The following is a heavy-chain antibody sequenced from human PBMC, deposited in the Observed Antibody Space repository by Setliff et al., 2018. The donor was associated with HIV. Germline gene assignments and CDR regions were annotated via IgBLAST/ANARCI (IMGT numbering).Heavy chain of an antibody. V-gene: IGHV4-34*07. Sequence: ASETLSLTCAVYGGSSNDYYWNWIRQPPGKGLEWIGEIHHTGYINYHPSFKSRVTISVDTSNNQFSLKLSSVTAADTAVDYCVGGDLYGDYAFSYWGQGTLVTVSS. CDR3: VGGDLYGDYAFSY. D-gene: IGHD4-17*01. J-gene: IGHJ4*02. CDR2: IHHTGYI. CDR1: GGSSNDYY.